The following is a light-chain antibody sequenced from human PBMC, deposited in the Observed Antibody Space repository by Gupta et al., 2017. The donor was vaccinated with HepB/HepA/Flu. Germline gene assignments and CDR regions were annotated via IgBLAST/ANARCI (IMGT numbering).Light chain of an antibody. CDR1: QSVSSSY. J-gene: IGKJ5*01. V-gene: IGKV3-20*01. Sequence: EIVLTQSPDTLSLSPGERATLSCRASQSVSSSYLAWYQQKPGQAPSLLIYGASSRATGIPDRFSGRGSGTDFTLTIGRLEPEDFAFYYCQYYDNSLITFGQGTRLEIE. CDR2: GAS. CDR3: QYYDNSLIT.